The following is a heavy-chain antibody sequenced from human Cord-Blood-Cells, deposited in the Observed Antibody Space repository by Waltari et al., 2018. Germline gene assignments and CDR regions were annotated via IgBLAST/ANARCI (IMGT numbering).Heavy chain of an antibody. V-gene: IGHV1-69*06. D-gene: IGHD5-12*01. Sequence: QVQLVQSGAEVKKPGSSVKVSCKASGGTFSSYAISWVRQAPGQGLEWMGGIIPSFGTANYAQKFQGRVTITADKSTSTAYMELSSLRSEDTAVYYCARRSSIVATINYYYGMDVWGQGTTVTVSS. CDR1: GGTFSSYA. CDR3: ARRSSIVATINYYYGMDV. CDR2: IIPSFGTA. J-gene: IGHJ6*02.